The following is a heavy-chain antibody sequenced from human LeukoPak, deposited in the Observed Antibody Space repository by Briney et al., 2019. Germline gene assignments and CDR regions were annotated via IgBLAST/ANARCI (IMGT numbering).Heavy chain of an antibody. Sequence: SETLSPTCTVSGGSISNDNYYWGWIRQPPGKGLEWIGAVHYSGRTYYNPSLNSRLTISVDTSKSQFSLMVSSVTAADTAVYYCARTRGYDSSGYYVHWGQGTLVTVSS. J-gene: IGHJ4*02. V-gene: IGHV4-39*01. CDR1: GGSISNDNYY. CDR2: VHYSGRT. D-gene: IGHD3-22*01. CDR3: ARTRGYDSSGYYVH.